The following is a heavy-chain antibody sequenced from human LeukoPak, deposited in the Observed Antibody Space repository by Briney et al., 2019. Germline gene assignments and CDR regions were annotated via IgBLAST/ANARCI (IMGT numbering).Heavy chain of an antibody. Sequence: PGGSLRPSCAASGFTFSSYWMSWVRQAPGKGLEWVANIKQDGSEKYYVDSVKGRFTISRDNAKNSLYLQMNSLRAEDTAVYYCARDRGGWLRFFEPVFDYWGQGTLVTVSS. J-gene: IGHJ4*02. CDR2: IKQDGSEK. CDR1: GFTFSSYW. D-gene: IGHD5-12*01. CDR3: ARDRGGWLRFFEPVFDY. V-gene: IGHV3-7*01.